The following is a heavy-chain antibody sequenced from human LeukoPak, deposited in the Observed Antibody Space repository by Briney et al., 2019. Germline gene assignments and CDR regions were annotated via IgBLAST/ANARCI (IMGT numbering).Heavy chain of an antibody. CDR2: ISGNGGST. V-gene: IGHV3-23*01. Sequence: PGGSLRLSCGVSGFTFGRYGMSWVRQAPGKGLEWVSGISGNGGSTYYADSVKGRFTISRDNSKNTLYLRMNSLRAEDTAVYYCAKDRFGELLGFDYWGQGTLVTVSS. CDR3: AKDRFGELLGFDY. J-gene: IGHJ4*02. CDR1: GFTFGRYG. D-gene: IGHD3-10*01.